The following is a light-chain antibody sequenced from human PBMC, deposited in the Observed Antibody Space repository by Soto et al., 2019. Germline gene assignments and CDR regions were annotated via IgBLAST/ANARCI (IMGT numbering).Light chain of an antibody. V-gene: IGLV2-23*01. CDR3: SSYAGSSARVV. Sequence: QSVLTQPASVSGSPGQSITISCTRSSTDFENYNLVSWYQHCPDKAPKLIIYEGTKRPSEISDRFSGSESDTTASLNISGLQPEDEADYYCSSYAGSSARVVFGGGTKLTVL. CDR1: STDFENYNL. J-gene: IGLJ2*01. CDR2: EGT.